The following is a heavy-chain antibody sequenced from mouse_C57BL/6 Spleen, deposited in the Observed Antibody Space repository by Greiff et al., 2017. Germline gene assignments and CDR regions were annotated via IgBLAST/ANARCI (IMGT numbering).Heavy chain of an antibody. V-gene: IGHV7-3*01. CDR3: ARGRELGVFAY. J-gene: IGHJ3*01. CDR1: GFTFTDYY. D-gene: IGHD4-1*01. CDR2: IRNKANGYTT. Sequence: EVKLVESGGGLVQPGGSLSLSCAASGFTFTDYYMSWVRQPPGKALEWLGFIRNKANGYTTEYSASVKGRFTISRDNSQSILYLQMNALRAEDSATYYCARGRELGVFAYWGQGTLVTVSA.